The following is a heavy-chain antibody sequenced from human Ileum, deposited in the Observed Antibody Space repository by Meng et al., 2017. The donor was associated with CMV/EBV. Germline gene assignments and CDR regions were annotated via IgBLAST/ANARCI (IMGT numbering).Heavy chain of an antibody. Sequence: ASVKVSCKASGYTFTDFYIHWMRQAPGQGLEWMGWINGNSGATFYAQTFQGRVTLTRDTSIRAAYMELGSLTSDDTAMYFCARRGGYAYSLFDYWGQGSMVT. D-gene: IGHD5-12*01. CDR1: GYTFTDFY. V-gene: IGHV1-2*02. CDR2: INGNSGAT. J-gene: IGHJ4*02. CDR3: ARRGGYAYSLFDY.